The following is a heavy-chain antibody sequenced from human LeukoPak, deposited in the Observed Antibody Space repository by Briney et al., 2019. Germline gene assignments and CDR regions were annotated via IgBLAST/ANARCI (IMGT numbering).Heavy chain of an antibody. D-gene: IGHD4-23*01. CDR2: MNPNSGNT. Sequence: ASVKVSCKASGYTFTGYGISWVRQAPGQGLEWMGWMNPNSGNTGYAQKFQGRVTMTRNTSISTAYMELSSLRSEDTAVYYCATGGTQDAFDIWGQGTMVTVSS. J-gene: IGHJ3*02. CDR1: GYTFTGYG. CDR3: ATGGTQDAFDI. V-gene: IGHV1-8*02.